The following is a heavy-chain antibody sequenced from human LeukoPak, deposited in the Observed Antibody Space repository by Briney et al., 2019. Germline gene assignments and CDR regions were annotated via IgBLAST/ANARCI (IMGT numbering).Heavy chain of an antibody. CDR3: ARVDAGWARTAFDI. J-gene: IGHJ3*02. CDR1: GGSISSSNW. Sequence: SGTLSLTCAVSGGSISSSNWWSWVRQPPGKGLEWIGEIYHSGSTNYNPSLKSRVTISVDKSENQFSLKLSSVTAADTAVYYCARVDAGWARTAFDIWGQGTMVTVSS. CDR2: IYHSGST. V-gene: IGHV4-4*02. D-gene: IGHD6-19*01.